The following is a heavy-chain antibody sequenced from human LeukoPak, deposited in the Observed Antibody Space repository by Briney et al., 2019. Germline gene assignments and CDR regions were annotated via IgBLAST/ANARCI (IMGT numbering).Heavy chain of an antibody. CDR1: GGSISSSSYY. CDR3: ARHNQKHGVLRYFDWKI. CDR2: IYYSGST. V-gene: IGHV4-39*01. J-gene: IGHJ3*02. D-gene: IGHD3-9*01. Sequence: MSSETLSLTCTVSGGSISSSSYYWGWIRQPPGKGLEWIGSIYYSGSTYYNPSLKSRVTISVDTSKNQFSMKLSSVTAADTAVYYCARHNQKHGVLRYFDWKIWGQGTMVTVSS.